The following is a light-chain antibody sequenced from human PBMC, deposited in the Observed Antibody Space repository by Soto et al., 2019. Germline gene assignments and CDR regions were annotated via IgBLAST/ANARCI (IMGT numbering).Light chain of an antibody. J-gene: IGKJ3*01. CDR3: QQRGDWPPFT. Sequence: ETVLTQSPATLSLSPGERATLSCRASQNVDNYLAWYQQKPGQAPRRLSYDSSNRATGIPARFTGSVSGTDLTRTISSLEHEEFAVYYCQQRGDWPPFTFGTGTTLDI. CDR1: QNVDNY. V-gene: IGKV3-11*01. CDR2: DSS.